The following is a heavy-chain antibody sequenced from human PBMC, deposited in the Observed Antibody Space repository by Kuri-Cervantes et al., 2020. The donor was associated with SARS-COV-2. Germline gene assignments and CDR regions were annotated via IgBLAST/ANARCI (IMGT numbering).Heavy chain of an antibody. D-gene: IGHD3-3*01. CDR1: GGTFSSYA. J-gene: IGHJ4*02. CDR3: ARTYYDFWSGSQPGVFDY. Sequence: SVKVSCKASGGTFSSYAISWVRQAPGQGLEWMGGIIPIFGTANYAQKFQGRVTITADESTSTAYMELSSLRSEDTAVYYCARTYYDFWSGSQPGVFDYWGQGTLVTVSS. CDR2: IIPIFGTA. V-gene: IGHV1-69*13.